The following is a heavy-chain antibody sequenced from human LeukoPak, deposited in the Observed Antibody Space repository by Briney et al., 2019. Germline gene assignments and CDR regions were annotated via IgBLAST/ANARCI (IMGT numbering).Heavy chain of an antibody. CDR3: ARGSTVTIFDY. V-gene: IGHV4-31*03. CDR2: IYYSGST. Sequence: SSEALSLTCTVSGGSFSSGGYYWSWIRQHPGKGLEWIGYIYYSGSTYYNPSLKSRVTISVDTSKNQFSLKRSSVTAADTAVYYCARGSTVTIFDYWGQGTLVTVSS. J-gene: IGHJ4*02. CDR1: GGSFSSGGYY. D-gene: IGHD4-17*01.